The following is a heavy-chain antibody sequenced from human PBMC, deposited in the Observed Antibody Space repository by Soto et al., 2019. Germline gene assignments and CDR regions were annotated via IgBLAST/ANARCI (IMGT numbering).Heavy chain of an antibody. D-gene: IGHD2-2*01. V-gene: IGHV3-48*01. Sequence: EVLLVESGGGLVQPGGSLRLSCAASGFTFRSSPMNWVCRAPGKGLEWVSYISGGGTLYYTDSVKGRFTISRDNAKNSLYLQMNSLRAEDTAVYYCARDYTAYDYGDYWGQGTLVTVSS. CDR2: ISGGGTL. CDR1: GFTFRSSP. J-gene: IGHJ4*02. CDR3: ARDYTAYDYGDY.